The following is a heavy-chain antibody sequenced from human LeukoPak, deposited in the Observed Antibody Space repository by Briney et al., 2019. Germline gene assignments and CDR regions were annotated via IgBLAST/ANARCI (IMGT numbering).Heavy chain of an antibody. V-gene: IGHV5-51*01. CDR1: GYSFPSYW. Sequence: TGESLKISCKGSGYSFPSYWIGWVRQMPGKGLECMGVIYLGDSDTRYSPSFQGQVTISADKSISTAYLQWSSLKASDTAMYYCARLTTTLTTFLDYWGQGTLVTVSS. CDR2: IYLGDSDT. J-gene: IGHJ4*02. CDR3: ARLTTTLTTFLDY. D-gene: IGHD4-11*01.